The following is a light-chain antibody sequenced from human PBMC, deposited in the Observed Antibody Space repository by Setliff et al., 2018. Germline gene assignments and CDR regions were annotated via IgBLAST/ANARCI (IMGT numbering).Light chain of an antibody. J-gene: IGLJ2*01. Sequence: VLTQPPSVSGAPGQRVTISCTGSISDIGAGYDVHWYRQIPGTAPKLLIYDNENRPSGVPDRFSGSKSGTSASLAITGLQAEDEAYYYCQSYDDNLNGHVIFGGGTK. CDR3: QSYDDNLNGHVI. CDR2: DNE. V-gene: IGLV1-40*01. CDR1: ISDIGAGYD.